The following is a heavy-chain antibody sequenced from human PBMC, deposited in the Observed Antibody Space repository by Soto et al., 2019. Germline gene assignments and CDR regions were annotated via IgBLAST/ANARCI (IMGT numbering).Heavy chain of an antibody. CDR1: GFTFSSFG. CDR2: IWYDGSKK. V-gene: IGHV3-33*01. Sequence: QVQVVESGGGVVQPGRSLRLSCAASGFTFSSFGMHWVRQAPGKGLEWVSLIWYDGSKKSYGDSVKGRFTISRDNSRNTVYLRMNSLRADDTAVYYCARDASYDSLWSGYYPSRNGMDVWGQGTKVTVSS. D-gene: IGHD3-3*01. J-gene: IGHJ6*02. CDR3: ARDASYDSLWSGYYPSRNGMDV.